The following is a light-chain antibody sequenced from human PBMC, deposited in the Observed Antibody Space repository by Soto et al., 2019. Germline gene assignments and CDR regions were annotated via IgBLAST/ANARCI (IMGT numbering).Light chain of an antibody. CDR2: GTT. V-gene: IGKV3-15*01. CDR3: QQYGHWPPYT. Sequence: EILMTQSPATLSVSPGERVTLSCRASQSVSRKLAWYQQKHGQAPRLLIYGTTTRATGIPARFSGSGSGTEFTLTISSLQSEDFGIYYCQQYGHWPPYTFGQGTTLETK. J-gene: IGKJ2*01. CDR1: QSVSRK.